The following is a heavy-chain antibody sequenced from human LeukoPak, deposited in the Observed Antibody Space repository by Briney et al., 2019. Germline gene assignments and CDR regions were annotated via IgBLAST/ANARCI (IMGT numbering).Heavy chain of an antibody. Sequence: GRSLRLSCTTSGISFGEYAMSWVHQAPGKGLVWVSRINPAGNYANYADSVKGRFTISRDNAKNTVYLQMNSLRAEDTALFYCVRDWDHYDFDSWGQGTLVTVSS. CDR2: INPAGNYA. CDR3: VRDWDHYDFDS. J-gene: IGHJ5*01. D-gene: IGHD3-3*01. CDR1: GISFGEYA. V-gene: IGHV3-74*01.